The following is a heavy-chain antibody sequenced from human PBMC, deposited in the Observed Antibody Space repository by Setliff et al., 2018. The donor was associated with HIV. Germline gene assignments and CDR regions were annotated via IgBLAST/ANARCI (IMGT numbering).Heavy chain of an antibody. CDR1: GFTFSSYG. CDR3: AREAGTSYDDVTGCLDY. Sequence: GGSLRLSCEASGFTFSSYGMHWVRQAPGQGLEWVAMIWDNGNYKFYADSAKGRFTISRDNSKSTLYLQMNSLRAEDTAVYYCAREAGTSYDDVTGCLDYWGQGTLVTVSS. J-gene: IGHJ4*02. V-gene: IGHV3-33*01. D-gene: IGHD2-8*02. CDR2: IWDNGNYK.